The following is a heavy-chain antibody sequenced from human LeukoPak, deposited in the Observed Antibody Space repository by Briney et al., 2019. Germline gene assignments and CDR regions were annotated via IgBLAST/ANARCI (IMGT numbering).Heavy chain of an antibody. CDR1: GGSISRYY. J-gene: IGHJ4*02. CDR3: ARGSVFYDILTGYYNPDPFDY. Sequence: SETLSLTCTVSGGSISRYYWSWIRQPPGKGLEWIGYIYTSGSTNYNPSLKSRITMSVDTSKNQFSLKLSSVTAADTAVYYCARGSVFYDILTGYYNPDPFDYWGQGTLVTVSS. CDR2: IYTSGST. D-gene: IGHD3-9*01. V-gene: IGHV4-4*08.